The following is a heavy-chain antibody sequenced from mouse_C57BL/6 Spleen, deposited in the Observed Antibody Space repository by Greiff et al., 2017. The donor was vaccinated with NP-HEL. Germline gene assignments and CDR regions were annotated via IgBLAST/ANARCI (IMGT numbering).Heavy chain of an antibody. CDR2: IDPEDGDT. J-gene: IGHJ4*01. CDR1: GFNIKDYY. Sequence: EVQLQQSGAELVRPGASVKLSCTASGFNIKDYYMHWVKQRPEQGLEWIGRIDPEDGDTEYAPKFQGKATMTADTSSNTAYLQLSSLTSEDTAVYYCTTVGGLRQRDYAMDYWGQGTSVTVSS. CDR3: TTVGGLRQRDYAMDY. V-gene: IGHV14-1*01. D-gene: IGHD2-4*01.